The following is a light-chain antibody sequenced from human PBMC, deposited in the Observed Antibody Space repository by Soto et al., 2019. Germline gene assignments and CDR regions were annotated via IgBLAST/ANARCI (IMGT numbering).Light chain of an antibody. CDR1: QGVSIY. Sequence: EIVLTQCPATLSLSPGDRATLSHWASQGVSIYLAWEKQKPGQAPRLLIKGASTWASDVPARFSGWGSGTEFTLTISIRQSEDFAVDNCQQYQSWPPITFGQGTRLDI. V-gene: IGKV3-15*01. J-gene: IGKJ5*01. CDR3: QQYQSWPPIT. CDR2: GAS.